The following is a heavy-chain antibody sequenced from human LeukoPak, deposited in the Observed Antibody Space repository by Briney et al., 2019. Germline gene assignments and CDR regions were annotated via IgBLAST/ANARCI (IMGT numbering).Heavy chain of an antibody. CDR1: GFTFSSYA. Sequence: GGSLRLSCAASGFTFSSYAMSWVSESPGKGLEWVSAICGSDGSTYYAVSVKGRFTISRDNSKNTLYLQMNSLRAEDTAVYYCAKELVGFDYWGQGTLVTVSS. CDR3: AKELVGFDY. D-gene: IGHD2-8*02. CDR2: ICGSDGST. V-gene: IGHV3-23*01. J-gene: IGHJ4*02.